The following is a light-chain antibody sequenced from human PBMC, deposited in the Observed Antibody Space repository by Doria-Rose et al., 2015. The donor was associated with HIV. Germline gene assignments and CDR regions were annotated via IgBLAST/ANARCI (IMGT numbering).Light chain of an antibody. CDR2: QVN. CDR3: SSFGGNFHV. J-gene: IGLJ6*01. Sequence: SELTQEPSASGSPGQSVTLSCTGTNSDVGASDSVSWYQQHPGMAPKLLIYQVNKRPSGVPDRFSGSKSGNTASLTVSGLQVDDEGDYYCSSFGGNFHV. V-gene: IGLV2-8*01. CDR1: NSDVGASDS.